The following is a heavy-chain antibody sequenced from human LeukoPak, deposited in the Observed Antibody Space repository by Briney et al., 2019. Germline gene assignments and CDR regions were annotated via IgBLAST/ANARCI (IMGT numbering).Heavy chain of an antibody. CDR3: ASLYDSTGFCFDY. CDR2: ISGSGDAI. V-gene: IGHV3-11*01. Sequence: GGSLRLSCVVSGFRSSDYYMSWIRQTPGKGLELISYISGSGDAIYYTDSVKGRFTISRDNAKNSLYLQLDNLSAEDTAFYYCASLYDSTGFCFDYWGQGARVTVS. J-gene: IGHJ4*02. CDR1: GFRSSDYY. D-gene: IGHD3-22*01.